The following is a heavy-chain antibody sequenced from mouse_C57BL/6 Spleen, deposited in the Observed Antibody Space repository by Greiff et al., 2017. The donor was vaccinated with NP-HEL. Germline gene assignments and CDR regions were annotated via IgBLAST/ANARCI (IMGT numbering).Heavy chain of an antibody. J-gene: IGHJ3*01. CDR2: IYPGSGST. Sequence: QVQLQQPGAELVKPGASVKMSCKASGYTFTSYWITWVKQRPGQGLEWIGDIYPGSGSTNYNEKFKSKATLTVDTSSSTAYMQLSSLTSEDSAVYYCARTVTTGRWFAHWGQGTLVTVSA. CDR1: GYTFTSYW. CDR3: ARTVTTGRWFAH. D-gene: IGHD2-2*01. V-gene: IGHV1-55*01.